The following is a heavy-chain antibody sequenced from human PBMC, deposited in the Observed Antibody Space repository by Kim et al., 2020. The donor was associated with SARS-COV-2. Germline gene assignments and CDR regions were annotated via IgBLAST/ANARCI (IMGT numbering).Heavy chain of an antibody. D-gene: IGHD3-10*01. CDR1: GGSISSVAYY. CDR2: IYYSGST. J-gene: IGHJ3*02. V-gene: IGHV4-30-4*01. CDR3: ARENSYYGSVAYYRAAFDI. Sequence: SETLSLTCTVSGGSISSVAYYWSWIRQPPGKGLEWVGYIYYSGSTYYNPSLKSRVTISVNTSKNQFSLKLSSVTAADTAVYYCARENSYYGSVAYYRAAFDIWGQGTMVTVSS.